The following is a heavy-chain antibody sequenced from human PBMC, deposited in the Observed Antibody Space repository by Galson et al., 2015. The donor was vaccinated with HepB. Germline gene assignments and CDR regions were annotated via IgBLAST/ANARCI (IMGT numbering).Heavy chain of an antibody. CDR3: ARATRKNSYDSRGPDY. J-gene: IGHJ4*02. V-gene: IGHV3-21*04. D-gene: IGHD3-22*01. CDR1: GFSFGRFS. Sequence: SLRLSCAASGFSFGRFSFHWVRQAPGKGLEWVASISRSSSYICYVDSVKGRFTIFRDNAKNSLYLQMNSLRAEDTAVYYCARATRKNSYDSRGPDYWGQGTLVSVS. CDR2: ISRSSSYI.